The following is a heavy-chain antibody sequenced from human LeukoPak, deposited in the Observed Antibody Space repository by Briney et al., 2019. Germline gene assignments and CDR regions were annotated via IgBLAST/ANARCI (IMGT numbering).Heavy chain of an antibody. V-gene: IGHV1-18*01. CDR1: GYTFTSYG. J-gene: IGHJ3*02. Sequence: ASVKVSCKASGYTFTSYGISWVRQAPGQGLEWMGWISAYSGNTNYAQKLQGRVTMTRDTSTSTAYMELRSLRSDDTAVYYCARDWGCSSTSCYTGAFDIWGQGTMVTVSS. CDR3: ARDWGCSSTSCYTGAFDI. D-gene: IGHD2-2*02. CDR2: ISAYSGNT.